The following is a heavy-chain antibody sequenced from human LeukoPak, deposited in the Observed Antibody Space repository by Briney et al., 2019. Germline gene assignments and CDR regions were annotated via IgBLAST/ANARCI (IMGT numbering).Heavy chain of an antibody. D-gene: IGHD3-22*01. Sequence: SQTLSLTCAVSGGSISSGGYSWSWIRQPPGKGLEWIGYIYHSGSTYYNPSLKSRVTISVDRSKNQFSLKLSSVTAADTAVYYCARDSYYYDSSGTAYWGQGTLVTVSS. CDR2: IYHSGST. V-gene: IGHV4-30-2*01. J-gene: IGHJ4*02. CDR1: GGSISSGGYS. CDR3: ARDSYYYDSSGTAY.